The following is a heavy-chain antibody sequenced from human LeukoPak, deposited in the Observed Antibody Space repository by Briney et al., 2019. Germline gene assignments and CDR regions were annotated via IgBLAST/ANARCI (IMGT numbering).Heavy chain of an antibody. Sequence: GGSLRLSCAASGFTFSSYNMNWVRQAPGKGLEWVSYISRSTSAIYYADSVKGRFTISRDNAKNSLYLQMNSLRDEDTAVYYCARDPPHSTGPRYYGMDVWGQGTTVTVSS. J-gene: IGHJ6*02. CDR3: ARDPPHSTGPRYYGMDV. CDR1: GFTFSSYN. D-gene: IGHD6-19*01. V-gene: IGHV3-48*02. CDR2: ISRSTSAI.